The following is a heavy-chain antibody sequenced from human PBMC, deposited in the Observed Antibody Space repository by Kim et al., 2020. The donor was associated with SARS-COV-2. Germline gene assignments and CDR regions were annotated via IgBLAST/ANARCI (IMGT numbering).Heavy chain of an antibody. D-gene: IGHD1-26*01. CDR2: T. J-gene: IGHJ4*02. CDR3: ARVNSGSVRY. V-gene: IGHV4-59*01. Sequence: TNYNPSLRSRVTISVDTSKNQFSLKLSSVTAADTAVYYCARVNSGSVRYWGQGTLVTVSS.